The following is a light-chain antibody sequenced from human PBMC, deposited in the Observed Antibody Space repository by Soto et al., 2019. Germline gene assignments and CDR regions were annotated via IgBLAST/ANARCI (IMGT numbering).Light chain of an antibody. Sequence: DIVMTQSPDSLAVSLGDRATLNCKSSQSVLYNSNNKNYLAWYRHKPGQPPELLIYWASTRESGVPDRFSGSGSGTDFTLTISSLQAEDVAVYYCQQYYSTPYTFGQGTKLEIK. CDR2: WAS. J-gene: IGKJ2*01. CDR3: QQYYSTPYT. CDR1: QSVLYNSNNKNY. V-gene: IGKV4-1*01.